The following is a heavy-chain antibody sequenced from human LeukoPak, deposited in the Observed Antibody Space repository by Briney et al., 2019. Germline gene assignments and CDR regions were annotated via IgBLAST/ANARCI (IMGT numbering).Heavy chain of an antibody. CDR2: IYYSGST. J-gene: IGHJ4*02. Sequence: SETLSLTCTVSGGSISSSSYYWGWIRQPPGKGLEWIGSIYYSGSTYNPSLKGRVSISVEKSKNEVSLKLTSVTAADTAIYYCAAGYMTVWSPSLDFWGQGLLVTVSS. CDR1: GGSISSSSYY. CDR3: AAGYMTVWSPSLDF. D-gene: IGHD1-1*01. V-gene: IGHV4-39*07.